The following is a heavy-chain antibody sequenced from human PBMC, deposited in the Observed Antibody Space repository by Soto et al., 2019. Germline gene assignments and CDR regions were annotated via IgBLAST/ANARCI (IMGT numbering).Heavy chain of an antibody. D-gene: IGHD3-10*01. Sequence: GGSLRLSCAASGFTFSDYYMSWIRQAPGKGLEWVSYISSSGSTIYYADSVKGRFTISRDNAKNSLYLQMNSLRAEDMAVYYCAREEGYYGSGSYYNWFDPWGQGTLVTVSS. CDR1: GFTFSDYY. CDR2: ISSSGSTI. V-gene: IGHV3-11*01. CDR3: AREEGYYGSGSYYNWFDP. J-gene: IGHJ5*02.